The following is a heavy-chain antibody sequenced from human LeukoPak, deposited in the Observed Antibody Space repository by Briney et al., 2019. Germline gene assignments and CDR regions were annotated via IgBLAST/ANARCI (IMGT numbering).Heavy chain of an antibody. CDR1: GFTFSNYG. Sequence: GGSLRLSCAASGFTFSNYGMHWVRQAPGKGLEWVAVISYDGSNKYYVDHVKGRFTVSRDNSKNTLYLQMNSLRAEDTAVYYCARDSGSDDAFDIWGQGTMVTVSS. V-gene: IGHV3-30*03. CDR3: ARDSGSDDAFDI. D-gene: IGHD3-10*01. CDR2: ISYDGSNK. J-gene: IGHJ3*02.